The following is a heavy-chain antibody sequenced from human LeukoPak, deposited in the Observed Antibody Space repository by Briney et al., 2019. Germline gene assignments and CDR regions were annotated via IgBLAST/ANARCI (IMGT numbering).Heavy chain of an antibody. CDR1: GVSISSNNYY. J-gene: IGHJ4*02. CDR2: LFYSGNT. CDR3: ARGKGNYDMLAGIFDY. V-gene: IGHV4-39*07. D-gene: IGHD3-9*01. Sequence: SETLSLTCTVSGVSISSNNYYWGWIRRPPGKGLEWIGSLFYSGNTYYNASLKSRVTISADTSIKQFSLKLSSVTAADTAVYYCARGKGNYDMLAGIFDYWGQGTLVTVPS.